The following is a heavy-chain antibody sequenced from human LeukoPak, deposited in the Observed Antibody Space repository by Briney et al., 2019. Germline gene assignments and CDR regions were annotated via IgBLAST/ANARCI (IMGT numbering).Heavy chain of an antibody. J-gene: IGHJ5*02. Sequence: GGSLRLSCAAPGFTFSSYYMSWVRQAPGKGLEWVANIKQDGSEKYYVDSVKGRFTISRDNAKNSLYLQMNSLRAEDTAVYYCARVGTMARGLNFNWFDPWGQGTLVTVSS. CDR2: IKQDGSEK. CDR1: GFTFSSYY. V-gene: IGHV3-7*01. CDR3: ARVGTMARGLNFNWFDP. D-gene: IGHD3-10*01.